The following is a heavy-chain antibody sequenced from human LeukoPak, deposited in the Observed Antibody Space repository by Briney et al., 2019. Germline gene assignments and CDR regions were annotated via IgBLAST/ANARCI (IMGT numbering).Heavy chain of an antibody. D-gene: IGHD6-13*01. CDR2: MSRSGSTI. J-gene: IGHJ4*02. V-gene: IGHV3-48*03. Sequence: GGSLRLSCAASGFTFSSYEMNWVRQAPGKGLEWVSYMSRSGSTIYYADSAKGRFTISRDNAKNSLYLQMNSLRAEDTAVYYCARGRKDMMAAGLFDYWGQGTLVTVSS. CDR3: ARGRKDMMAAGLFDY. CDR1: GFTFSSYE.